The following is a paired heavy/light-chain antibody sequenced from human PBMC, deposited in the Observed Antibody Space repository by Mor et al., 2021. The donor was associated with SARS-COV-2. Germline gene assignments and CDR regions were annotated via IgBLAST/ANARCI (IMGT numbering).Light chain of an antibody. CDR3: LQGYSAPYT. CDR2: AAS. Sequence: DIQMTQSPSSLSASVGDRLTITCRASQSISNYLNWYQQKPGKAPNLLIYAASSLQSGVPSRFSGSGSGTDFTLTISSLQPEDFATYYCLQGYSAPYTFGQGTKLEIK. J-gene: IGKJ2*01. CDR1: QSISNY. V-gene: IGKV1-39*01.
Heavy chain of an antibody. J-gene: IGHJ5*02. D-gene: IGHD4-4*01. Sequence: EVQLVESGGDLVQPGGSLRLSCEASGFTFSSYGMNWVRQAPGKGLEWVSGISGNGNNAYYADSVKGRFTISRDNSKNTLYLQMNSLRAEDTAVYYCAKEKFALVTIDHWGQGALVTVSS. CDR2: ISGNGNNA. V-gene: IGHV3-23*04. CDR1: GFTFSSYG. CDR3: AKEKFALVTIDH.